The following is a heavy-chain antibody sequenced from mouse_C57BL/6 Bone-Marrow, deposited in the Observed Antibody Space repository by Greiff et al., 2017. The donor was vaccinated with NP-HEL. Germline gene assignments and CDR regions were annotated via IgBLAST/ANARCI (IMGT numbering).Heavy chain of an antibody. CDR2: IYPRSGNT. CDR3: APDITTAWYFDV. D-gene: IGHD1-2*01. V-gene: IGHV1-81*01. Sequence: VKLMESGAELARPGASVKLSCKASGYTFTSYGISWVKQRTGQGLEWIGEIYPRSGNTYYNEKFKGKATLPADKSSSTAYMELRSLTSEDSAVYFCAPDITTAWYFDVWGTGTTVTVSS. CDR1: GYTFTSYG. J-gene: IGHJ1*03.